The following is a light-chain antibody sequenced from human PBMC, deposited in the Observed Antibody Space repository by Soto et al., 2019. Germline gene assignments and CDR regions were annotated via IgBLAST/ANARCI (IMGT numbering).Light chain of an antibody. J-gene: IGLJ1*01. V-gene: IGLV2-18*02. CDR2: EVS. Sequence: QSVLTQPPSVSGSPGQSVTISCTGTSSDVGSYNRLSWYQQPPGTAPKLMIYEVSNRPSGVSNRFSGSKSGNTASLTISGLQAEDEADYYCSSYTSSSTLVFGTGTKVTVL. CDR3: SSYTSSSTLV. CDR1: SSDVGSYNR.